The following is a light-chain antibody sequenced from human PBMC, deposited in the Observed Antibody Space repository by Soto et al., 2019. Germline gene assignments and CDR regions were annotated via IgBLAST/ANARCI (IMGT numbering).Light chain of an antibody. CDR1: QSVGSF. V-gene: IGKV1-5*03. J-gene: IGKJ1*01. CDR2: KAS. CDR3: QHYNSYSEA. Sequence: DIQMTQSPSALSASVGDRVTVTCRASQSVGSFLAWYQQKPGKAPKLLIYKASSLESGVPSRFSGSGSGTEFTLTISSLQPDDFATYYCQHYNSYSEAFGQGTKVDIK.